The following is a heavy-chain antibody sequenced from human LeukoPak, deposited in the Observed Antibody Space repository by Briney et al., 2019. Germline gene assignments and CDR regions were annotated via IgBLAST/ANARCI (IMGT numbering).Heavy chain of an antibody. D-gene: IGHD3-10*01. CDR3: AREGLYYYGSGSYQTPFDY. V-gene: IGHV3-74*01. CDR1: GFTFSSYW. CDR2: INSDGSST. Sequence: GGSLRLSCAASGFTFSSYWMHWVRQAPGKGLVWVSRINSDGSSTSYADSVKGRFTISRDNAKNTLYLQMNSLRAEDTAVCYCAREGLYYYGSGSYQTPFDYWGQGTLVTVSS. J-gene: IGHJ4*02.